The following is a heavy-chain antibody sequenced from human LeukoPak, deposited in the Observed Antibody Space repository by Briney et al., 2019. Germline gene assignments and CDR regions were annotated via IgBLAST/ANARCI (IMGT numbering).Heavy chain of an antibody. D-gene: IGHD5-18*01. CDR3: ARAVDTPGSAPDY. CDR2: INPNSGGT. CDR1: GYTFTGYC. Sequence: ASVKVSRKASGYTFTGYCMHWVRQAPGQGLEWMGWINPNSGGTNYAQKFQGRVTMTRDTSISTAYMELSRLRSDDTAVYYCARAVDTPGSAPDYWGQGTLVTVSS. V-gene: IGHV1-2*02. J-gene: IGHJ4*02.